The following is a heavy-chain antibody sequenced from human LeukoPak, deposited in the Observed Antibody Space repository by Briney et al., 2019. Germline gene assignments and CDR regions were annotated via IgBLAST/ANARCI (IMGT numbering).Heavy chain of an antibody. J-gene: IGHJ6*02. D-gene: IGHD2-15*01. CDR2: IKQDGSEK. CDR1: GFTFSNYW. CDR3: ARDRWELLSNSYHYCGLDV. V-gene: IGHV3-7*01. Sequence: GGSLRLSCAASGFTFSNYWMSWVRQAPGKGLEWVANIKQDGSEKCYVDSVKGRFTNSRDNAKNSLYLQMNSLRAEDTAVYYCARDRWELLSNSYHYCGLDVWGQGTTVTVSS.